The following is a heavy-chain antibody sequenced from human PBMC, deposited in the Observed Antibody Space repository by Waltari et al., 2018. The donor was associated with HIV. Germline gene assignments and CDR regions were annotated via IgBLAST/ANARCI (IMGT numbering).Heavy chain of an antibody. CDR3: VKGSIATTWGHFDF. CDR1: GFTFDDFA. Sequence: EVQLVESGGGLVQPGGSLRLSCSVSGFTFDDFAMHWVRQVPWKGREWVSGIALNGGFTGYADSVKGRFTISRDKNSLYLQMNSLRPEDTALYYCVKGSIATTWGHFDFWGQGTLVTVSS. V-gene: IGHV3-9*01. D-gene: IGHD7-27*01. CDR2: IALNGGFT. J-gene: IGHJ4*02.